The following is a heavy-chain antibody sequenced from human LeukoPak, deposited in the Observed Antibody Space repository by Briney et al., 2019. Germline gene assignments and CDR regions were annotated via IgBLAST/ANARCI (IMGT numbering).Heavy chain of an antibody. CDR3: ARRLRVYDSSGYYYYFDY. D-gene: IGHD3-22*01. CDR1: GYSFTSHW. CDR2: IYPGDSDT. Sequence: GESLKISCKGSGYSFTSHWIGWVRQMPGKGLEWMGIIYPGDSDTRYSPSFQGQVTISADKSISTAYLQWSSLKASDTAMYYWARRLRVYDSSGYYYYFDYWGQGTLVTVSS. V-gene: IGHV5-51*01. J-gene: IGHJ4*02.